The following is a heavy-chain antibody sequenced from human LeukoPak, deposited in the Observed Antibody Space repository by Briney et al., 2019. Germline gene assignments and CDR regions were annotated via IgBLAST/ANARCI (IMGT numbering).Heavy chain of an antibody. CDR1: GGSISSYY. CDR3: AREGVGAGGFDY. CDR2: IYYSGST. D-gene: IGHD1-26*01. Sequence: PSETLSLTCTVSGGSISSYYWSWTRQPPGKGLEWIGYIYYSGSTNYNPSLKSRVTISVDTSKNQFSLKLSSVTAADTAVYYCAREGVGAGGFDYWGQGTLVTVSS. J-gene: IGHJ4*02. V-gene: IGHV4-59*01.